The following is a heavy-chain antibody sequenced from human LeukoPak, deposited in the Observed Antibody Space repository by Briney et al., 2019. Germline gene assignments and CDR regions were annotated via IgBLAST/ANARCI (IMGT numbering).Heavy chain of an antibody. CDR3: AKGGAVSSKSITMIRGTRRYYYYMDV. CDR1: GYTFTGYY. D-gene: IGHD3-10*01. CDR2: IIPIFGTA. Sequence: VASVKVSCKASGYTFTGYYMHWVRQAPGQGLEWMGGIIPIFGTANYAQKFQGRVTITADKSTSTAYMELSSLRSEDTAVYYCAKGGAVSSKSITMIRGTRRYYYYMDVWGKGTTVTISS. J-gene: IGHJ6*03. V-gene: IGHV1-69*06.